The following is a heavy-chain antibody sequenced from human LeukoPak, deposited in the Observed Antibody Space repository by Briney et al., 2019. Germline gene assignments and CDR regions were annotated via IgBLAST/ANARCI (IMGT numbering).Heavy chain of an antibody. J-gene: IGHJ4*02. D-gene: IGHD3-10*01. Sequence: SETLSLPCSVLGGPISSYYWSWIRQPAGKGLEGIGRIYPSGSTKCNPSVTSQGTISVDTSKNQFSLKLSSVTGADTAVFYWAGDARGCYGSGSYFDYWGQGTLVTVSS. CDR2: IYPSGST. CDR1: GGPISSYY. CDR3: AGDARGCYGSGSYFDY. V-gene: IGHV4-4*07.